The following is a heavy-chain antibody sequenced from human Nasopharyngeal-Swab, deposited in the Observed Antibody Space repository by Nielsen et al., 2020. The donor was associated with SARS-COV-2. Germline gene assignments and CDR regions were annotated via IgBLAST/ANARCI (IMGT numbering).Heavy chain of an antibody. J-gene: IGHJ6*02. V-gene: IGHV4-61*01. Sequence: SETLSLTCTVSGGSVSSGSYYWSWIRQPPGKGLEWIRYIYYSGSTNYNPSLKSRVTISVDTSKNQFSLKLSSVTAADTAVYYCARDHYGSGSPSMDVWGQGTTVTVSS. D-gene: IGHD3-10*01. CDR2: IYYSGST. CDR3: ARDHYGSGSPSMDV. CDR1: GGSVSSGSYY.